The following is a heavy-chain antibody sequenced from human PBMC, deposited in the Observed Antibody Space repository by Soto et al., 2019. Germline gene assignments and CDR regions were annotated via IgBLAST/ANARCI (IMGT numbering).Heavy chain of an antibody. CDR3: ARDGEPAAHGPGYYYYYGMDV. CDR1: GGTFSSYA. J-gene: IGHJ6*02. CDR2: IIPIFGTA. D-gene: IGHD2-2*01. Sequence: SVKVSCKASGGTFSSYAISWVRQAPGQGLEWMGGIIPIFGTANYAQKFQGRVTITADKSTSTAYMELSSLRSEDTAVYYCARDGEPAAHGPGYYYYYGMDVWGQGTTVTVSS. V-gene: IGHV1-69*06.